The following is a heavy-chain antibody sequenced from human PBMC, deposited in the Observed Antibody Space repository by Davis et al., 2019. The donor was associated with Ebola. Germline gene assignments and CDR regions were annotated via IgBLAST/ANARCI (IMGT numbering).Heavy chain of an antibody. Sequence: GESLKISCKGSGYSFTSYWIVWVRQMPGKGLEWMGMIYPSDSDTRYSPSFQGQAIISADQSISTAYLQWNSLQASDTAVYYCARGTSLARNFDYWGQGTLVTVSS. CDR2: IYPSDSDT. D-gene: IGHD3-3*02. V-gene: IGHV5-51*01. CDR3: ARGTSLARNFDY. J-gene: IGHJ4*02. CDR1: GYSFTSYW.